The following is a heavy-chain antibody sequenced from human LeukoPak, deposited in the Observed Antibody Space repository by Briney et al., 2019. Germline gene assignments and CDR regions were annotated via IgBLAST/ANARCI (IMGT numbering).Heavy chain of an antibody. Sequence: GASVKVSCKASGYTFTDYYMHWVQQAPGKGLEWMGRVDPEDGETIYAEKFQGRVTITADTSTDTAYMELSSLRSDDTAVYYCARSPLMVVAAILEYWGQGTLVTVSS. D-gene: IGHD2-15*01. V-gene: IGHV1-69-2*01. CDR3: ARSPLMVVAAILEY. J-gene: IGHJ4*02. CDR2: VDPEDGET. CDR1: GYTFTDYY.